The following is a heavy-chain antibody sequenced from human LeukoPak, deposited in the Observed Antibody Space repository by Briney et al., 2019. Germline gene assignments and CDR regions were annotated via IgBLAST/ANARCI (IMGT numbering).Heavy chain of an antibody. J-gene: IGHJ4*02. CDR2: INHSGST. Sequence: SETLSLTCTVSGGSISSSSYYWGWIRQPPGKGLEWIGEINHSGSTNYNPSLKSRVTISVDTSKNQFSLKLSSVTAADTAVYYCARDHNGPFDYWGQGTLVTVSS. V-gene: IGHV4-39*07. CDR3: ARDHNGPFDY. D-gene: IGHD2-8*01. CDR1: GGSISSSSYY.